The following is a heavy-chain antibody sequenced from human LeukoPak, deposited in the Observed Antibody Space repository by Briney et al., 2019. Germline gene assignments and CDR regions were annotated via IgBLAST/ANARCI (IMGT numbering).Heavy chain of an antibody. CDR2: INAGNGNT. V-gene: IGHV1-3*01. CDR3: ARGEDTAMVKDYFDY. J-gene: IGHJ4*02. D-gene: IGHD5-18*01. Sequence: EASVTVSCTASGYTFTSYAMHWVRQAPGQRLEWMGWINAGNGNTKYSQKFQGRVTITRDTSASTAYMELSSLRSEDTAVYYCARGEDTAMVKDYFDYWGQGTLVTVSS. CDR1: GYTFTSYA.